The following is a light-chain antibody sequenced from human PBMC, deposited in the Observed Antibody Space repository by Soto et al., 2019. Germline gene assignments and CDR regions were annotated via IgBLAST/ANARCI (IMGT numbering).Light chain of an antibody. CDR3: QHYDVWPTVT. J-gene: IGKJ1*01. V-gene: IGKV3-15*01. CDR2: GVS. Sequence: MTQSPSSVSASVGDRVTITCRASQGISSWLAWYQQRPGQAPRLVVYGVSTRATDIPDRFSGSGSGTEFTLNISSLQSEDFAVYYCQHYDVWPTVTFGQGTKVEIK. CDR1: QGISSW.